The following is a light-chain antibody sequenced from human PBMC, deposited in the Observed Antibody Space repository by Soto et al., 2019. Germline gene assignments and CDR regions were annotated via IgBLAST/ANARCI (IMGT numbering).Light chain of an antibody. V-gene: IGLV4-69*01. J-gene: IGLJ3*02. CDR2: LNSDGSH. Sequence: QSVLTQSPSASASLGASVKLTCTLSSGHSSYAIAWHQQQPEKGPRYLMILNSDGSHSKGDGISDRFSGSSSGAERYLTISRLQSEDEADYYCQTWGTGGVFGGGTKLTVL. CDR3: QTWGTGGV. CDR1: SGHSSYA.